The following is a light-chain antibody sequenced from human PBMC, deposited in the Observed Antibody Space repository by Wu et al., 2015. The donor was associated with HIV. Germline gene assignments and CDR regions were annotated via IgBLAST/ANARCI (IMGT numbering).Light chain of an antibody. CDR2: EAS. J-gene: IGKJ4*01. CDR1: QTVDRY. CDR3: QQRSNWPPGLT. V-gene: IGKV3-11*01. Sequence: EIVLTQSPATLSLSPGEGATLSCRASQTVDRYLAWYQQRPGQAPRLLIYEASNRATGIPARFSGSGSGTDFTLTISSLEPEDFAIYYCQQRSNWPPGLTFGGGTKVEIK.